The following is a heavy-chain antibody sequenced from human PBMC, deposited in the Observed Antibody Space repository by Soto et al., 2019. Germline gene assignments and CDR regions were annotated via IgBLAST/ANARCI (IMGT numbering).Heavy chain of an antibody. D-gene: IGHD3-10*01. Sequence: GGSLRLSCAASGFTFSSYGMHWVRQAPGKGLEWVAVIWYDGSNKYYADSVKGRFTISRDNSKNTLYLQMNSLRAEDTAVYYCARDPRGTMVRGVMGMEYWGQGTLVTVSS. CDR3: ARDPRGTMVRGVMGMEY. CDR2: IWYDGSNK. CDR1: GFTFSSYG. V-gene: IGHV3-33*01. J-gene: IGHJ4*02.